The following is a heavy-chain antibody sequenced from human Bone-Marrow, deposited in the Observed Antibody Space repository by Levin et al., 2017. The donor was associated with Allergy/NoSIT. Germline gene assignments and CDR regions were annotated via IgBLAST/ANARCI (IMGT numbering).Heavy chain of an antibody. Sequence: GGSLRLSCAASGFTFDDYAMHWVRQAPGKGLEWVSGISWNSGSIGYADSVKGRFTISRDNAKNSLYLQMNSLRAEDTALYYCAKAVDTAMVISPGTAAAGARNYFDYWGQGTLVTVSS. CDR3: AKAVDTAMVISPGTAAAGARNYFDY. CDR2: ISWNSGSI. CDR1: GFTFDDYA. D-gene: IGHD5-18*01. J-gene: IGHJ4*02. V-gene: IGHV3-9*01.